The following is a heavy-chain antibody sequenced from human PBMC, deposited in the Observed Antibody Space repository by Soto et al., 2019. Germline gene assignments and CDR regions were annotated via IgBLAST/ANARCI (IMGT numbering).Heavy chain of an antibody. CDR3: ARVILNSHLDY. D-gene: IGHD4-4*01. CDR1: GYLISSGYY. Sequence: TWETLSLTCAVSGYLISSGYYWGWIRQPPGKGLEWIGNVFHSGSTYYTPSLKSRATISVDTSNNQVSLRLTSVTAADAAVYYCARVILNSHLDYWGQGTLVTVSS. V-gene: IGHV4-38-2*01. J-gene: IGHJ4*02. CDR2: VFHSGST.